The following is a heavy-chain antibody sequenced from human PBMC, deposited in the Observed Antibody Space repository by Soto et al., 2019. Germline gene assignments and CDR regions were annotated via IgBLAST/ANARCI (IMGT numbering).Heavy chain of an antibody. V-gene: IGHV3-23*01. Sequence: GGSLRLSCAASGFNFATYSMSWFRQAPGKGLEWVAGISDGVDRAYYGDSVKGRFTISRDTSKNMLYLHMNSLRAEDTAIYYCARYTAVADPYYFDYWGQGTLVTVSS. CDR3: ARYTAVADPYYFDY. CDR2: ISDGVDRA. D-gene: IGHD6-19*01. CDR1: GFNFATYS. J-gene: IGHJ4*02.